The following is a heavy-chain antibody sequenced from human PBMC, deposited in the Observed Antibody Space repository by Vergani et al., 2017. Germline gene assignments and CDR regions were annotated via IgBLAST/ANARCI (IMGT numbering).Heavy chain of an antibody. V-gene: IGHV4-39*01. D-gene: IGHD5-12*01. J-gene: IGHJ4*02. CDR2: IHYSGGT. CDR3: ARSHSGWDY. CDR1: GGSISSSSYY. Sequence: QLQLQESGPGLVKPSETLSLTCTVSGGSISSSSYYWGWIRQPPGKGLEWIGSIHYSGGTYYNPSLKSRVTISVDTSKNQFSLKLSSVTAADTAVYYCARSHSGWDYWGQGTLVTVSS.